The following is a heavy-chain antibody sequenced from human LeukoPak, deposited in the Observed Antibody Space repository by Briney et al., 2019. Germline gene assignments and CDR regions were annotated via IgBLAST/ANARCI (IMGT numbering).Heavy chain of an antibody. CDR2: ISYDGSNK. CDR1: GFTFSSYA. J-gene: IGHJ2*01. V-gene: IGHV3-30-3*01. Sequence: GGSLRLSCAASGFTFSSYAMHWVRQAPGKGLEWVAVISYDGSNKYYADSVKGRFTISRDNSKNTLYLQMNSLRAEDTAVYYCAREGRDGGDYGYFDLWGRGTLVTVSS. CDR3: AREGRDGGDYGYFDL. D-gene: IGHD2-21*01.